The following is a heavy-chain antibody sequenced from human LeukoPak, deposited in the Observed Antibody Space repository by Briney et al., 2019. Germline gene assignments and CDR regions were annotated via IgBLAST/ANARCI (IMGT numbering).Heavy chain of an antibody. CDR3: AGQHDSNGYYFY. Sequence: SETLSLTCAVTGNSTSSGYYWGWIRQPPGKGLEWIGSIYHIGSTYYNPSLKSRVTISVDTSKNRFSLKLSSVTAADTAVYYCAGQHDSNGYYFYWGQGTLVTVSS. D-gene: IGHD3-22*01. V-gene: IGHV4-38-2*01. J-gene: IGHJ4*02. CDR1: GNSTSSGYY. CDR2: IYHIGST.